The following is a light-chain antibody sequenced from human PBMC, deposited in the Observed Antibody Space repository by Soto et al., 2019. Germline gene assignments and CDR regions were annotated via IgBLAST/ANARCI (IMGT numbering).Light chain of an antibody. Sequence: DIVMTQSPDSLAVSLGERATIKCKSSQRVLYSSNNKNYLAWYQQKPGQPPKLLIYWASTRESGVLDRFSGSWSGRDFPLTISSVQGEELAVYCSQQYDSAPPTLGGGTKLEI. J-gene: IGKJ4*01. CDR1: QRVLYSSNNKNY. V-gene: IGKV4-1*01. CDR2: WAS. CDR3: QQYDSAPPT.